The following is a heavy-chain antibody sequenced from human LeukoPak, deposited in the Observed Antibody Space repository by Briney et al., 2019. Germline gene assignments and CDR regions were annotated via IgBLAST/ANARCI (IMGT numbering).Heavy chain of an antibody. V-gene: IGHV1-69*13. Sequence: SVKVSCKASGGTFSSYAVSWVRQAPGQGLEWMGGIIPVFGTTKYAQRFQGRVTITADESTSTAYMELSSLRSEDTAVYYCATDRESGGYQLLWYWGQGTLVIVSS. CDR3: ATDRESGGYQLLWY. D-gene: IGHD2-2*01. J-gene: IGHJ4*02. CDR1: GGTFSSYA. CDR2: IIPVFGTT.